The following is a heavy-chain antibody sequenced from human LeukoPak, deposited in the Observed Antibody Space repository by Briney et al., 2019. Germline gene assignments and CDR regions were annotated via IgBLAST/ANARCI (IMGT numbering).Heavy chain of an antibody. J-gene: IGHJ4*02. V-gene: IGHV3-53*01. CDR1: GFTVSSNY. D-gene: IGHD6-13*01. Sequence: PGGSLRLSCAAYGFTVSSNYMSWVRQAPGKGLEWVSVIYSGGSTYYADSVKGRFTISRDNSKNTLYLQMNSLRAEDTAVYYCARTFIAASGYFDYWGQGTLVTVSS. CDR2: IYSGGST. CDR3: ARTFIAASGYFDY.